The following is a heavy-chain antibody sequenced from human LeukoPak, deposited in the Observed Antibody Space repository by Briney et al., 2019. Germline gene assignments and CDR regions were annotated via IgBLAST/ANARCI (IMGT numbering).Heavy chain of an antibody. CDR1: GFTFSNYW. CDR3: ARVRFVRGQAGFDY. J-gene: IGHJ4*02. CDR2: IKQDGSEK. D-gene: IGHD3-10*01. V-gene: IGHV3-7*01. Sequence: GGSLRLSCAASGFTFSNYWMSWVRQAPGKGLEWVANIKQDGSEKYYVDSVKGRFTISRDNAKASLYLQMNSLRAEDTAVYYCARVRFVRGQAGFDYLGQGTLVTVS.